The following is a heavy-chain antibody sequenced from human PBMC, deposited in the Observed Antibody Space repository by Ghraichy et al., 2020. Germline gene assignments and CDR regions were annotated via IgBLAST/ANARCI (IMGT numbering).Heavy chain of an antibody. CDR1: GFTFSSYW. D-gene: IGHD6-6*01. Sequence: GGSLRLSCAASGFTFSSYWMSWVRQAPGKGLEWVANIKQDGSEKYYVDSVKGRFTISRDNAKNSLYLQMNSLRAEDTAVYYCARQEEEQLALIDYWGQGTLVTVSS. J-gene: IGHJ4*02. CDR2: IKQDGSEK. CDR3: ARQEEEQLALIDY. V-gene: IGHV3-7*01.